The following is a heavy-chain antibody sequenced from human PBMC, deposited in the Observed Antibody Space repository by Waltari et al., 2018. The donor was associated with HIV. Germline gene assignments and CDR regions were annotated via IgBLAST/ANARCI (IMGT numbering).Heavy chain of an antibody. D-gene: IGHD2-2*01. CDR1: GFNFDHYA. CDR2: ISCNSDII. V-gene: IGHV3-9*01. Sequence: EMQLVESGGGLVQPGRSLRLSCAAPGFNFDHYAMYWVRQAPGKGLEWVSGISCNSDIIGYADSVKGRFTISRDNAKNSLYLQMNSLGAEDTALYYCAKDAASIHYYGMDVWGQGTTVTVS. CDR3: AKDAASIHYYGMDV. J-gene: IGHJ6*02.